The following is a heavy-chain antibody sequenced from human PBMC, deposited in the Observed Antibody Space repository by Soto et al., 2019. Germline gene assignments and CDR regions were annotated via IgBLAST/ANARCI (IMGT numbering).Heavy chain of an antibody. V-gene: IGHV4-30-2*01. J-gene: IGHJ5*01. CDR3: ARGSLWFGGRLDS. Sequence: SETLSLTCAVSGGSISSGGYSWSWIRQPPGKGLEWIGYIYHSGSTYYNPSLKSRVTISLDTSENQFSLKLSSVTAADTAVYYCARGSLWFGGRLDSRGQGTLVTVSS. CDR1: GGSISSGGYS. CDR2: IYHSGST. D-gene: IGHD3-10*01.